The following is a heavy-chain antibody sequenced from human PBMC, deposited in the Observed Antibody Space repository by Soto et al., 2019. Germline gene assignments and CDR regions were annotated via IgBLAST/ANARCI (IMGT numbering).Heavy chain of an antibody. D-gene: IGHD3-22*01. Sequence: PSETLSLTCTVSGGSISSYYWSWIRQPPGKGLEWIGYIYYSGSTNYNPSLKSRVTISVDTSKNQFSLKLSSVTAADTAVYYCARDFYSCGYYPDAFDIWGQGTMVTVSS. CDR3: ARDFYSCGYYPDAFDI. CDR2: IYYSGST. J-gene: IGHJ3*02. V-gene: IGHV4-59*01. CDR1: GGSISSYY.